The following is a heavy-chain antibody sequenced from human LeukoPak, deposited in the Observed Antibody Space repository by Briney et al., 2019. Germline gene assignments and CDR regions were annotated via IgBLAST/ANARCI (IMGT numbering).Heavy chain of an antibody. CDR2: ISYDGSNK. J-gene: IGHJ4*02. Sequence: GRSLRLSCAASGFTFSSYAMHWVRQAPGKGLEWVAVISYDGSNKYYADSVKGRFTISRDNSKNTLYLQMNSLRAEDTAVYYCARAASGDRYSGYAKDRYYFDRWGQGTLVTVSS. D-gene: IGHD5-12*01. CDR3: ARAASGDRYSGYAKDRYYFDR. V-gene: IGHV3-30-3*01. CDR1: GFTFSSYA.